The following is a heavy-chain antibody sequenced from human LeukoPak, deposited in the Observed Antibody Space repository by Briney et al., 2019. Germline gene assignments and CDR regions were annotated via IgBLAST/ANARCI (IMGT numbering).Heavy chain of an antibody. CDR2: IYYSGST. CDR1: GGSISSTNYY. CDR3: ARLAGYFYDSSGYPKPSSLIDF. J-gene: IGHJ4*02. V-gene: IGHV4-39*01. Sequence: SETLSLTCTVSGGSISSTNYYWGWIRQPPGKGLECIGTIYYSGSTYYSPSLKSRVTISLDTSKNQFSLKLSSVTAADTAMYYCARLAGYFYDSSGYPKPSSLIDFWGQGTLVTVSS. D-gene: IGHD3-22*01.